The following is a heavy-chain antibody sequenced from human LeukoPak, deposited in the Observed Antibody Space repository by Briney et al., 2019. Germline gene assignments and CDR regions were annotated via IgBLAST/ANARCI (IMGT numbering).Heavy chain of an antibody. CDR3: ARSPRDSSGYYQIYYYYYMDV. J-gene: IGHJ6*03. CDR2: INWNGGST. D-gene: IGHD3-22*01. Sequence: GGSLRLSCAASGSTFSSYAMSWVRQAPGKGLEWVSGINWNGGSTGYADSVKGRFTISRDNAKNSLYLQMNSLRAEDTSLHYSARSPRDSSGYYQIYYYYYMDVWGKGTTVTVSS. CDR1: GSTFSSYA. V-gene: IGHV3-20*04.